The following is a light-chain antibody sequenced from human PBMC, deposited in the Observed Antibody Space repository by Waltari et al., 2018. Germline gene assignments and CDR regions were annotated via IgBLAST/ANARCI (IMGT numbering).Light chain of an antibody. V-gene: IGLV3-10*01. CDR2: EDT. Sequence: SYELTQPPSVSVSPGQTARITCSGDALPKKYGYWYQQKSGQTPVLVLYEDTNRPSGIRERFSGSSSGTAATMTISGEQVEDDADYSCYSTDTSGHERVFGGGTRLTVL. CDR1: ALPKKY. CDR3: YSTDTSGHERV. J-gene: IGLJ3*02.